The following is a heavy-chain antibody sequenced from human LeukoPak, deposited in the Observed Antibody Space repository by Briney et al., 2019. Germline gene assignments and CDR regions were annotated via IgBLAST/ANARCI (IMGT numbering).Heavy chain of an antibody. CDR2: INPNSGGT. CDR1: GYTFTGYY. Sequence: ASVKVSCKASGYTFTGYYMHWVRQAPGQGLEWMGRINPNSGGTNYAQKFQGRVTMTRDTSISTAYMELSRLRSDDTAVYYCALLPGDYYDSSGSYYFDYWGQGTLVTVSS. CDR3: ALLPGDYYDSSGSYYFDY. V-gene: IGHV1-2*06. J-gene: IGHJ4*02. D-gene: IGHD3-22*01.